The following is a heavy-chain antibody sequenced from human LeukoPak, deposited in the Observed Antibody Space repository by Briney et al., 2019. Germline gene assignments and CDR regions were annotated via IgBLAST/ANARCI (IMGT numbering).Heavy chain of an antibody. V-gene: IGHV3-7*01. Sequence: GGSLRLSCAASGFTFSSYWMTWVRQAPGKGLEWVANIKEDGSENSYVESVKGRFTISRDNAKNSLYLQLNSLRAEDTAVYFCARQRYSDYWGQGTLVTVSS. CDR2: IKEDGSEN. J-gene: IGHJ4*02. D-gene: IGHD1-1*01. CDR1: GFTFSSYW. CDR3: ARQRYSDY.